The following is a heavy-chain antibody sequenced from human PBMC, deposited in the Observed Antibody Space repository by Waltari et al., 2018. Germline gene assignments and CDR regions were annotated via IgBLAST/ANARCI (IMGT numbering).Heavy chain of an antibody. CDR3: ARDRIAAAGTVIYYYYGMDV. CDR1: GGSISSGSYY. J-gene: IGHJ6*02. D-gene: IGHD6-13*01. CDR2: IYTSGST. Sequence: QVQLQESGPGLVKPSQTLSLTCTVSGGSISSGSYYLSWIRQPAGTGLEWIGRIYTSGSTNYNPSLKSRVTISVDTSKNQFSLKLSSVTAADTAVYYCARDRIAAAGTVIYYYYGMDVWGQGTTVTVSS. V-gene: IGHV4-61*02.